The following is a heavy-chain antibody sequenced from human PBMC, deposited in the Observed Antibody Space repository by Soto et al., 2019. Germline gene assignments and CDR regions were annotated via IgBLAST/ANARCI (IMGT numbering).Heavy chain of an antibody. CDR2: INAGNGNT. J-gene: IGHJ6*02. D-gene: IGHD2-2*01. Sequence: ASVKVSCKASGYTFTSYAMHWVRQAPGQRLEWMGWINAGNGNTKYSQKFQGRVTITRDTSAGKAYMELSSLRSEDTAVYYCAKEFHCSSTSCSYGMDVWGQGTTVTVSS. CDR1: GYTFTSYA. CDR3: AKEFHCSSTSCSYGMDV. V-gene: IGHV1-3*01.